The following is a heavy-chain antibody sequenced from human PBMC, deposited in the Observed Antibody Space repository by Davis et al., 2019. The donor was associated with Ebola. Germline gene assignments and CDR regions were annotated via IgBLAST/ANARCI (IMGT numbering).Heavy chain of an antibody. CDR3: ARSAHSDRSGFYLGF. CDR1: GGSFNDYY. Sequence: SETLSLTCAVYGGSFNDYYWSWIRQSPGKGLEWIGEINHSGNTNYNPSLKSRVTISVDTSKKQFSLKVTSVTAADTALYYCARSAHSDRSGFYLGFWGRGTLVTVSS. V-gene: IGHV4-34*01. J-gene: IGHJ4*02. D-gene: IGHD3-22*01. CDR2: INHSGNT.